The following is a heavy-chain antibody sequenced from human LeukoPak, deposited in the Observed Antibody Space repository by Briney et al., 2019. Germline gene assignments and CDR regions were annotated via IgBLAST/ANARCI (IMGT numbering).Heavy chain of an antibody. D-gene: IGHD3-3*01. CDR1: GYTFTSYY. CDR3: VISISYYTSAIY. J-gene: IGHJ4*02. Sequence: GESLKISCKGSGYTFTSYYIAWVRQMPGKGLERMGIIYPGDSDTTYSPSFQGQVTILVDKSISTAYLQWSSLKASDTAMYYCVISISYYTSAIYWGQGTLVTVSS. V-gene: IGHV5-51*01. CDR2: IYPGDSDT.